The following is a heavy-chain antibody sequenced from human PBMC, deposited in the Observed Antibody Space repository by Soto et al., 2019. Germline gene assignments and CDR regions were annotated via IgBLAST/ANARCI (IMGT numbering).Heavy chain of an antibody. J-gene: IGHJ6*02. Sequence: SETLSLTCTVSGGSISSGGYYWSWIRQHPGKGLEWIGYIYYSGSTYYNPSLKSRVTISVDTSKNQFSLKLSSVTAADTAVYYCARGIRFRDCSGYPPPDYYYYGMDVWGQGTTVTVSS. V-gene: IGHV4-31*03. D-gene: IGHD3-22*01. CDR3: ARGIRFRDCSGYPPPDYYYYGMDV. CDR1: GGSISSGGYY. CDR2: IYYSGST.